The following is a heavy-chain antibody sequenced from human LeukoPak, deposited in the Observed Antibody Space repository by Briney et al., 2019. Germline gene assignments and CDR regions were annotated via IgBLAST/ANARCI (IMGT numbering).Heavy chain of an antibody. V-gene: IGHV3-48*01. J-gene: IGHJ4*02. CDR2: ISSSSSTI. CDR3: ARDGKPPVLRFLEWLLYFDY. D-gene: IGHD3-3*01. CDR1: GFTFSSYS. Sequence: GGSLRLSCAASGFTFSSYSMNWVRQAPGKGLEWVSYISSSSSTIYYADSVKGRFTISRDNSKNTLYLQMNSLRAEDTAVYYCARDGKPPVLRFLEWLLYFDYWGQGTLVTVSS.